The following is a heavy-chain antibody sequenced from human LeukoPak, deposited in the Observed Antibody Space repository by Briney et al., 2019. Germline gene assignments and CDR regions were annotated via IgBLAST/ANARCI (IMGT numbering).Heavy chain of an antibody. D-gene: IGHD6-13*01. Sequence: GGSLRPSCAASGFTFSSYSMNWVRQAPGEGLEWLSYITDSSGSTYYADSVKGRFTVSRDNAKNSLFLQIKSLRDEDTAVYYCARDSLVAAFDYWGQGTLVTVSS. V-gene: IGHV3-48*02. CDR1: GFTFSSYS. CDR3: ARDSLVAAFDY. CDR2: ITDSSGST. J-gene: IGHJ4*02.